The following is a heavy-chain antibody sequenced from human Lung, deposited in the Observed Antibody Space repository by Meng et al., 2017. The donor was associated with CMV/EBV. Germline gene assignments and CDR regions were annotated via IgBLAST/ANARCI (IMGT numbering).Heavy chain of an antibody. D-gene: IGHD3-22*01. V-gene: IGHV2-5*02. CDR2: IYWDDDK. J-gene: IGHJ4*02. CDR1: GFSLSSSGVG. Sequence: TWKAFAPTLVKPPQTLTLTCTFSGFSLSSSGVGVGWIRQPPGKALEWLALIYWDDDKRYSPSLKSRLTITKDTSKNQVVLTMTNMDPVDTATYYCTHRPMTSAYYYFDYWGQGTLVTVSS. CDR3: THRPMTSAYYYFDY.